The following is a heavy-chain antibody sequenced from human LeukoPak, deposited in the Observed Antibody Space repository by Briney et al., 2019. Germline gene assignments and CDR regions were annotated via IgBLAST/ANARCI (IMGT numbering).Heavy chain of an antibody. CDR2: ISTSSSYI. CDR1: GFTFSSYS. Sequence: GGSLRLSCAAYGFTFSSYSMNWVRQAPGKGLEWVSFISTSSSYIYYADSVKGRFTISRDNAKNSLYLEMNSLRAEDTAVYYCARGSEVVAAANNWFDPWGQGTLVTVSS. J-gene: IGHJ5*02. V-gene: IGHV3-21*01. D-gene: IGHD2-2*01. CDR3: ARGSEVVAAANNWFDP.